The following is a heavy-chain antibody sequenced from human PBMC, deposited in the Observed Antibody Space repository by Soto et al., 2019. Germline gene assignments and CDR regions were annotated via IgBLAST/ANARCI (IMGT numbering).Heavy chain of an antibody. CDR3: ARDFGYNWNSEVGFAP. CDR1: GGSFSGYY. J-gene: IGHJ5*02. V-gene: IGHV4-34*01. Sequence: SETLSRTCAVYGGSFSGYYYNWIRQPPGKGLEWIGRINHGGRTNYNPSLKSRVTISVDTSKNQFSLNLSSVTAADTAVYFCARDFGYNWNSEVGFAPWGQGTLVTVSS. D-gene: IGHD1-7*01. CDR2: INHGGRT.